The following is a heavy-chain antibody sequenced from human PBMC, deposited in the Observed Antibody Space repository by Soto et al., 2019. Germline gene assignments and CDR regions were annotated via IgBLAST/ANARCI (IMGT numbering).Heavy chain of an antibody. CDR3: ARSQGSSTSLEIYYYYYYGMDV. V-gene: IGHV1-69*01. J-gene: IGHJ6*01. CDR2: MIPISETT. Sequence: QVQLVQSGAEVKKPGSSVKVSCKASGGTFSSYAISWLRQAPGQGLEWMGEMIPISETTNYAQKFQGRVTITADESKSTAYMELSSLRSEDTAVYYCARSQGSSTSLEIYYYYYYGMDVWGQWTTVTVSS. D-gene: IGHD2-2*01. CDR1: GGTFSSYA.